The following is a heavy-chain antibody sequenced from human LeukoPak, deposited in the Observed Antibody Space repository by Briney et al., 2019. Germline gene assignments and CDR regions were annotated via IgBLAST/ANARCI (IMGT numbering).Heavy chain of an antibody. D-gene: IGHD2-15*01. CDR1: GFTFSNFA. Sequence: GGSLRLSCAASGFTFSNFAMSWARQAPGKGLEWVSALSGSGGSTYYADSVKGRFTISRDNSKNTLYLQMNSLRAEDTAVYYCAKNLLGSAAYSWYFDLWGRGTLVTVSS. V-gene: IGHV3-23*01. J-gene: IGHJ2*01. CDR2: LSGSGGST. CDR3: AKNLLGSAAYSWYFDL.